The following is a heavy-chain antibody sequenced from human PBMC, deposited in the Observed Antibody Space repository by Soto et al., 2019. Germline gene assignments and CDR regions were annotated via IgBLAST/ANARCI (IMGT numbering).Heavy chain of an antibody. CDR1: GVSISSYS. Sequence: SETLSLTCIVSGVSISSYSCTWVWIRQSPGKGLEWIGDIHYIGTPNYNPSLKSRLTMSIDTSKKQFSLNLSSVTAADTAVYYCARVTISVSTYYFDQWGQGTPVTV. V-gene: IGHV4-59*01. CDR2: IHYIGTP. J-gene: IGHJ4*02. CDR3: ARVTISVSTYYFDQ.